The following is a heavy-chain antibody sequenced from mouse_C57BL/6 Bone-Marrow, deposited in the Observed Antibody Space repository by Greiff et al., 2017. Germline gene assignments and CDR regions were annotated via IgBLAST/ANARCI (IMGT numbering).Heavy chain of an antibody. Sequence: QVQLKESGPGLVAPSQSLSITCIVSGFSLTSYGVHWVRQPPGKGLEWLVVIWSDGSTTYNSALKSRLSISKDNSKSQVFLKMNSLQTDDTAMYYCARHEGDGGYYAMDYGGQGTSVTVSS. CDR1: GFSLTSYG. CDR3: ARHEGDGGYYAMDY. D-gene: IGHD1-2*01. V-gene: IGHV2-6-1*01. CDR2: IWSDGST. J-gene: IGHJ4*01.